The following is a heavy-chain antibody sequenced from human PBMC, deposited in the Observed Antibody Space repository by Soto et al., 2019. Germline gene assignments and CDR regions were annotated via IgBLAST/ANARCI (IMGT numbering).Heavy chain of an antibody. J-gene: IGHJ4*02. CDR1: GGSFSDYY. CDR3: ARGVSNSFGSVAYYKRWFDF. D-gene: IGHD3-10*01. V-gene: IGHV4-34*01. Sequence: PSETLSLTCAVYGGSFSDYYWNWIRQPPGKGLEWIGEINHSGSTNYNPSLKSRVTISVDTSKNQFSLELSSVTAADTAVYYCARGVSNSFGSVAYYKRWFDFWGQGTLVTVSS. CDR2: INHSGST.